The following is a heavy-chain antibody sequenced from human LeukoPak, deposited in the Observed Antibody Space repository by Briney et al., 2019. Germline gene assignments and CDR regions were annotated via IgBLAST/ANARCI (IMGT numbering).Heavy chain of an antibody. Sequence: GGSLRLSCAASRFTFSTYAMSWVRQAPGKGLEWVSTISDSGGSTYYTDSVKGRFTISRDNSKNTLYPQMKSLRAEDTAVYYCAKGTGSHDYWGQGTLVTVSS. D-gene: IGHD1-26*01. CDR1: RFTFSTYA. CDR2: ISDSGGST. CDR3: AKGTGSHDY. V-gene: IGHV3-23*01. J-gene: IGHJ4*02.